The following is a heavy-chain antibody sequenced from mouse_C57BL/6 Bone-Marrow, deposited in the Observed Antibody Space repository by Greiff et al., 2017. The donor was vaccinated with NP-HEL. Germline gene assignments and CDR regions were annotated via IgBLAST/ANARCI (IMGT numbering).Heavy chain of an antibody. D-gene: IGHD1-1*02. Sequence: EVQLVESGGGLVQPKGSLKLSCAASGFSFNTYAMNWVRQAPGQGLEWVARIRSKSNNYATYYADSVKDRFTISRDDAESMLYLQMNNLKTEDTAMYYGVRRGGYYAMDYWGQGTSVTVSS. CDR3: VRRGGYYAMDY. CDR1: GFSFNTYA. CDR2: IRSKSNNYAT. V-gene: IGHV10-1*01. J-gene: IGHJ4*01.